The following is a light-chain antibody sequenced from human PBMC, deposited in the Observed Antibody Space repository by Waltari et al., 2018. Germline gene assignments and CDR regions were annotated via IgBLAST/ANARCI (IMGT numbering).Light chain of an antibody. J-gene: IGKJ4*01. Sequence: CGASQSVSNNFLFLYQQRPGQTPMLHIYSASSSATGIPGRFSGSGSGTDFTLTITRLEPEDAAVYYCQQFHTSPRTVGGGTKVEVK. CDR2: SAS. CDR1: QSVSNNF. CDR3: QQFHTSPRT. V-gene: IGKV3-20*01.